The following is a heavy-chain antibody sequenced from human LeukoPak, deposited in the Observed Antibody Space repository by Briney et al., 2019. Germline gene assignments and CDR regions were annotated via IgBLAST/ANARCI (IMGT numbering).Heavy chain of an antibody. CDR3: AKEVPGVVYFEY. D-gene: IGHD7-27*01. Sequence: GGSLRLSCAASGFTVSSNYMSWVRQAPGKGLEWVSVIYSGGSTYYADSVKGRFTISRDNSKNTLYLQMNSLRAEDTAVYYCAKEVPGVVYFEYWGQGILVTVSS. CDR1: GFTVSSNY. J-gene: IGHJ4*02. CDR2: IYSGGST. V-gene: IGHV3-53*05.